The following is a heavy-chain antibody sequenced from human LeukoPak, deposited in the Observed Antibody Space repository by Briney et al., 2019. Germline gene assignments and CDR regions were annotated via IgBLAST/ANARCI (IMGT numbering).Heavy chain of an antibody. Sequence: PGGSLRLSCAASGFTFSSYAMSWVRQAPGKGLEWVSAISGSGGSTYYADSVKVRFTISRDNSKNTLYLQMNSLRAEDTAIYHCAKAGVSYYDSSGRIVSAWGNWGQGTLVTVSS. CDR3: AKAGVSYYDSSGRIVSAWGN. D-gene: IGHD3-22*01. V-gene: IGHV3-23*01. CDR1: GFTFSSYA. J-gene: IGHJ4*02. CDR2: ISGSGGST.